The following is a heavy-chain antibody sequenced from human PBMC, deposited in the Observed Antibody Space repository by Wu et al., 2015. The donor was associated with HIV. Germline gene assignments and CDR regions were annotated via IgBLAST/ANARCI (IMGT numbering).Heavy chain of an antibody. V-gene: IGHV4-30-4*08. J-gene: IGHJ4*02. Sequence: QVQLLESGPGLVKPSQTPSLTCTVSGGSFSSGDYYWSWIRQPPGKGLGWIGYIYYSGSTYYNPSLKSRVTISVDTSKNQFSLKLSSVTAADTAVYFCARTREWVTPWYFDFWGRGTLVTVSS. CDR1: GGSFSSGDYY. D-gene: IGHD3-3*01. CDR3: ARTREWVTPWYFDF. CDR2: IYYSGST.